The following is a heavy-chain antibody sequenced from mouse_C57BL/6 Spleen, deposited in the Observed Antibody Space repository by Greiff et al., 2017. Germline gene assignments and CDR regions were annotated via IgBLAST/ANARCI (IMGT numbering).Heavy chain of an antibody. CDR2: INYDGSST. V-gene: IGHV5-16*01. J-gene: IGHJ3*01. CDR3: AREDGLRWFAY. CDR1: GFTFSDYY. D-gene: IGHD1-1*01. Sequence: EVKLMESEGGLVQPGSSMKLSCTASGFTFSDYYMAWVRQVPEKGLEWVANINYDGSSTYYLDSLKSRFIISRDNAKNILYLQMSSLKSEDTATYYCAREDGLRWFAYWGQGTLVTVSA.